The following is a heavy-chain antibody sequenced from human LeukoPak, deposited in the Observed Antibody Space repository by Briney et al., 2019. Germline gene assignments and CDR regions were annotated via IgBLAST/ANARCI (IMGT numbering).Heavy chain of an antibody. Sequence: SVKVSCKASGGTFSSYAISWVRQAPGQGLGWLGGIIPIFGTANYAQKFQGRVTNTADESTSTAYMELSSLRSEDTAVYYCARDLPGYYYGMDVWGQGTTVTVCS. CDR1: GGTFSSYA. CDR3: ARDLPGYYYGMDV. D-gene: IGHD5/OR15-5a*01. CDR2: IIPIFGTA. J-gene: IGHJ6*02. V-gene: IGHV1-69*13.